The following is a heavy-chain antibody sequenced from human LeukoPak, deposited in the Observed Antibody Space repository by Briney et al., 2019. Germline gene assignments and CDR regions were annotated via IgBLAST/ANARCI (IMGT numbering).Heavy chain of an antibody. Sequence: ASVKVSCKASGGTFSSYAISWVRQAPGQGLEWMGGIIPIFGTANYAQKFQGRVTITTDESTGTDYMELSSLRSEDTAVYYCASGSGWSLSAFDIWGQGTMVTVSS. V-gene: IGHV1-69*05. CDR2: IIPIFGTA. J-gene: IGHJ3*02. D-gene: IGHD6-19*01. CDR1: GGTFSSYA. CDR3: ASGSGWSLSAFDI.